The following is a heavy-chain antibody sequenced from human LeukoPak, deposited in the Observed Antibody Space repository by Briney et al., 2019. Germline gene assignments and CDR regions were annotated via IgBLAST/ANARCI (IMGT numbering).Heavy chain of an antibody. CDR2: NYHSSST. CDR3: ARLRAGNSLDAFDI. V-gene: IGHV4-38-2*01. J-gene: IGHJ3*02. D-gene: IGHD5-18*01. CDR1: GYSISSCYY. Sequence: SETLSLTCAVSGYSISSCYYWGWSRQPPGKGLELIGSNYHSSSTYYNPSVKGRVTISVATSRNHFSMTLSSVTAADTAVYYCARLRAGNSLDAFDIWGQGTMVTVSS.